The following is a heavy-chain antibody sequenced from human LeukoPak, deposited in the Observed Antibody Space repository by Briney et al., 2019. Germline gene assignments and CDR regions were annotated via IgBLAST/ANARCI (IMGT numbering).Heavy chain of an antibody. D-gene: IGHD3-22*01. CDR1: GFTFSSYA. V-gene: IGHV3-64*01. CDR3: ARAGDSSGYYYEASDY. J-gene: IGHJ4*02. CDR2: ISSNGGST. Sequence: PGGSLRLSCAASGFTFSSYAMHWVRQAPGMGLEYVSAISSNGGSTYYANSVKGRFTISRDNSKNTLYLQMGSLRAEDMAVYFCARAGDSSGYYYEASDYWGQGTLVTVSS.